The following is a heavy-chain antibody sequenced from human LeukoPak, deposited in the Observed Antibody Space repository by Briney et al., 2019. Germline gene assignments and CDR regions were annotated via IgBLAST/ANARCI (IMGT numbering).Heavy chain of an antibody. CDR1: GYTFTCYD. CDR3: ARSGARSSWYFDL. J-gene: IGHJ2*01. V-gene: IGHV1-8*03. CDR2: MNPNSGNT. D-gene: IGHD5-12*01. Sequence: ASVKVSCKASGYTFTCYDINWVRQATGQGLEWMGWMNPNSGNTGYAQKFQGRVTITRDTSISTAYMELSSLRSEDTAVYYCARSGARSSWYFDLWGRGTLVTVSS.